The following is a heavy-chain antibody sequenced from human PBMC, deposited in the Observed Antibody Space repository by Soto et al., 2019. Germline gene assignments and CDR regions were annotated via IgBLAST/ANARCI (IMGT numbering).Heavy chain of an antibody. D-gene: IGHD3-9*01. CDR3: ARVAYYDILTGYDAFDI. J-gene: IGHJ3*02. Sequence: ASVKVSCKASGYTFTSYGISWVRQAPGQGLEWMGWISAYNGNTNYAQKLQGRVTMTTDTSTSTAYMELRSLRSDDTAVYYCARVAYYDILTGYDAFDIWGQGTMVTVSS. CDR1: GYTFTSYG. CDR2: ISAYNGNT. V-gene: IGHV1-18*01.